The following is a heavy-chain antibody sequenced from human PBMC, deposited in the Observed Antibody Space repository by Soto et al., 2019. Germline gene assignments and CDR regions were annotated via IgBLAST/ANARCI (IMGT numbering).Heavy chain of an antibody. J-gene: IGHJ4*02. CDR1: GFSLFTTGVA. CDR2: IYWNGDK. V-gene: IGHV2-5*01. Sequence: SGPTLVNPTQTLTLTCSFSGFSLFTTGVAVGWIRQPPGKALEWLALIYWNGDKRYSPSLKSRVTITKDTSKNQVVLTMTTMDPVDTATYFCVRRPGPGDSVGSGYYWRSPFDYWGQGTLVTVSS. D-gene: IGHD3-22*01. CDR3: VRRPGPGDSVGSGYYWRSPFDY.